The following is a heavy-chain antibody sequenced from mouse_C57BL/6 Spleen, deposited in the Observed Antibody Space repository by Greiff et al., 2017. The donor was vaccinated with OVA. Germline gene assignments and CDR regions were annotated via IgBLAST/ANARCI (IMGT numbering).Heavy chain of an antibody. CDR2: IDPETGGT. Sequence: QVQLQQSGAELVRPGASVTLSCKASGYTFTDYEMHWVKQTPVHGLEWIGAIDPETGGTAYNQKFKGKAILTADKSSSTAYMELRSLTSEDSAVYYCTRILTGTYYLDYWGQGTTLTVSS. CDR1: GYTFTDYE. CDR3: TRILTGTYYLDY. V-gene: IGHV1-15*01. D-gene: IGHD4-1*01. J-gene: IGHJ2*01.